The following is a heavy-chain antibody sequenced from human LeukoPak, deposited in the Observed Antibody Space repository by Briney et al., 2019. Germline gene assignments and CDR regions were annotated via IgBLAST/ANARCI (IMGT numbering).Heavy chain of an antibody. J-gene: IGHJ4*02. D-gene: IGHD3-22*01. CDR3: ARGDYYYDSSGSPQYYFDY. Sequence: SETLSLTCTVSVGSISSYYWSWIRQPPGKGLEWIGYIYYSGNTNYNPSLKSRVTISVDTSKNQFYLKLSSVTAADTAVYNCARGDYYYDSSGSPQYYFDYWGPGTLVTVSS. CDR2: IYYSGNT. V-gene: IGHV4-59*01. CDR1: VGSISSYY.